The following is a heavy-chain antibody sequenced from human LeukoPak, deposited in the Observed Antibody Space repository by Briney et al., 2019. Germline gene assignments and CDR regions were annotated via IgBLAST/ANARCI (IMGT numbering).Heavy chain of an antibody. CDR2: ISYVGSNK. J-gene: IGHJ6*02. Sequence: GGSLRLSCGGSGFXFSSYGIHWVRQAPGKGLEWVAVISYVGSNKYYADYVEGRFTISRDNSKNSLYLQMNSLRAEDTAVYYCASYYNRNFFYGMDVWGQGTTVTVSS. CDR1: GFXFSSYG. D-gene: IGHD1-14*01. CDR3: ASYYNRNFFYGMDV. V-gene: IGHV3-30*03.